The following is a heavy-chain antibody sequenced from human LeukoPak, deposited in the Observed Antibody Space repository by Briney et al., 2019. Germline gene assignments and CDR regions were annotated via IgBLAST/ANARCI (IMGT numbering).Heavy chain of an antibody. J-gene: IGHJ4*02. D-gene: IGHD3-3*01. CDR3: ARNYDFWSGFDY. CDR1: GGSISSYY. V-gene: IGHV4-59*01. Sequence: SETLSLTCTVSGGSISSYYWSWIRQPPGKGLEWIGYIYYSGSTNYNPSLKSRVTISVDTSKNQFSLRLSSVTAADTAVYYCARNYDFWSGFDYWGQGTLVTVSS. CDR2: IYYSGST.